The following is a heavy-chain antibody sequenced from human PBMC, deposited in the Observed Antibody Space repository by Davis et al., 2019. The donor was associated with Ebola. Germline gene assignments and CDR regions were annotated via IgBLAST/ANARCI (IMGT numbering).Heavy chain of an antibody. V-gene: IGHV3-21*01. D-gene: IGHD6-19*01. Sequence: GGSLRLSCAASGFTFSSYSMNWVRQAPGKGLEWVSSISSSSSYIYYADSVKGRFTISRDNAKNMLYLQMNSLRAEDTAIYYCASAISVGGHKWGQGTLVTVSS. CDR2: ISSSSSYI. CDR1: GFTFSSYS. CDR3: ASAISVGGHK. J-gene: IGHJ4*02.